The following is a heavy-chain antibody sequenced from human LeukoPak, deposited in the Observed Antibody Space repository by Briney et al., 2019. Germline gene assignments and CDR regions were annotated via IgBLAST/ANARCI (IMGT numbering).Heavy chain of an antibody. V-gene: IGHV4-34*01. Sequence: SETLSLTCAVYGGSFSGYYWSWIRQPPGKGLEWIGEINHSGSTNYNPSLKSRVTISVDTSKNQFSLKLSSVTAAGTAVYYCARGPETTVTTASMDVWGKGTTVTVSS. D-gene: IGHD4-17*01. CDR1: GGSFSGYY. J-gene: IGHJ6*04. CDR3: ARGPETTVTTASMDV. CDR2: INHSGST.